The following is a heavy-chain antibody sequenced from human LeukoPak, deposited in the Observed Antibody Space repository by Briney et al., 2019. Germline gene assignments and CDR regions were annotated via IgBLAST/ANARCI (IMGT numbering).Heavy chain of an antibody. Sequence: PGGSLRLSCEASGFTVSSNYMSWVRQAPGKGLEWVSVIYGGGSTYYADSVKGRFTISRDTSKNTLYLQMNSLRAGDTAVYYCARDQNVRYFDWLPNDAFDIWGQGTMVTVSS. CDR2: IYGGGST. J-gene: IGHJ3*02. CDR1: GFTVSSNY. D-gene: IGHD3-9*01. CDR3: ARDQNVRYFDWLPNDAFDI. V-gene: IGHV3-53*01.